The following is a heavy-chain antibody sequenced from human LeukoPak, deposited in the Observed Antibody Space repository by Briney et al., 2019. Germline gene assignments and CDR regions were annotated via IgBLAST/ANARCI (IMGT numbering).Heavy chain of an antibody. CDR1: GYTFTSYG. Sequence: ASVKVSCKASGYTFTSYGISWVRQAPGQGLEWMGWISAYNGNTNYAQKLQGRVTMTTDTSTSTACMELRSLRSDDTAVYYCARGPSYDSSGYYQIDYWGQGTLVTVSS. V-gene: IGHV1-18*01. J-gene: IGHJ4*02. D-gene: IGHD3-22*01. CDR3: ARGPSYDSSGYYQIDY. CDR2: ISAYNGNT.